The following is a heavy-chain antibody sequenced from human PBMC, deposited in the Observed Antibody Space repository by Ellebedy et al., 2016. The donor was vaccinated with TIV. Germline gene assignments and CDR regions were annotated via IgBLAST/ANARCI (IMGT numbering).Heavy chain of an antibody. Sequence: PGGSLRLSCTASGFTFNTYGMHWVRQSPGKGLEWMAFIWYDGTDESYAESVEGRFSISRDNSKNTLYLHMKSLRAEDTAIYYCARDSRGRWTPFDHWGQGTVVAVSS. CDR3: ARDSRGRWTPFDH. CDR2: IWYDGTDE. J-gene: IGHJ4*02. D-gene: IGHD4-23*01. V-gene: IGHV3-33*08. CDR1: GFTFNTYG.